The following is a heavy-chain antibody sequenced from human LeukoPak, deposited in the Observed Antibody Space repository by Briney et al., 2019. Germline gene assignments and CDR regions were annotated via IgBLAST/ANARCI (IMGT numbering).Heavy chain of an antibody. Sequence: WGSLRLSCAASEFSVGSNYMTWVRQAPGKGLEWVSLIYSGGSTYYADSVKGRFTISRDNSKNTLYLQMNSLRAEDTAVYYCARGPSGWYYASPLDYWGQGTLVTVSS. CDR2: IYSGGST. J-gene: IGHJ4*02. D-gene: IGHD6-19*01. V-gene: IGHV3-66*01. CDR1: EFSVGSNY. CDR3: ARGPSGWYYASPLDY.